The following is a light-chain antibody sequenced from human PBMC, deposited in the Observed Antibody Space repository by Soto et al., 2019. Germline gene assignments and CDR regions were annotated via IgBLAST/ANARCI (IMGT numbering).Light chain of an antibody. J-gene: IGLJ2*01. CDR1: SGHSNYA. V-gene: IGLV4-69*01. CDR2: LNSDGSH. Sequence: QAVVTQSPSASASLGASVKLTCTLSSGHSNYAIAWHQQQSEKGPRYLMKLNSDGSHSKGDGIPDRFSGSSSGAERYLTISSLQSDDVADYYCQTWGSGIVVFGGGTKVTVL. CDR3: QTWGSGIVV.